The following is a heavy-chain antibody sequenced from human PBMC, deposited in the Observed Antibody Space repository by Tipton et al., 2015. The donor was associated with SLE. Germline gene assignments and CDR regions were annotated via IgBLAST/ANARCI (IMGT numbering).Heavy chain of an antibody. CDR1: GGSMTSTRYY. V-gene: IGHV4-39*07. Sequence: TLSLTCTVSGGSMTSTRYYWGWIRQSPGKGLEWIGSLYHRGRTYYNPSLKSRLTISVDTSKNHFSLNLISATAADTAIYYCGRGAWYFDLWGRGTLVTVSS. CDR2: LYHRGRT. CDR3: GRGAWYFDL. J-gene: IGHJ2*01.